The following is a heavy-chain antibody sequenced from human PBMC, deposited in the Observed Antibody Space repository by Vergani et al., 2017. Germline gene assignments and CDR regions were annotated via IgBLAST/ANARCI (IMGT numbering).Heavy chain of an antibody. CDR2: INPSGGST. D-gene: IGHD6-19*01. V-gene: IGHV1-46*01. J-gene: IGHJ4*02. Sequence: QVQLVQSGAEVKKPGASVKVSCKASGYTFTSYYMHWVRQAPGQGLEWMGIINPSGGSTSYAQKFQGRVTMTRDTSTSTVYMELSSLRSDDTAVYYCASGGGGWYGSPEIDYWGQGTLVTVSS. CDR3: ASGGGGWYGSPEIDY. CDR1: GYTFTSYY.